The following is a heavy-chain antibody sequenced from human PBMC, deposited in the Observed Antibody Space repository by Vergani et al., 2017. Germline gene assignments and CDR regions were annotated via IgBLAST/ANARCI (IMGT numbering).Heavy chain of an antibody. CDR2: IYYSGST. V-gene: IGHV4-30-4*01. J-gene: IGHJ2*01. CDR1: GGSISRGDYY. Sequence: QVQLQESGPGLVKTSQTLSLTCTVSGGSISRGDYYWRWIRQPPGKCLEWIVYIYYSGSTYYKPSLNSRVTISVDTSKNQFSLKLSSVTAADTAVYYCARVPTTVVRYFDLWGRGTLVTVSS. CDR3: ARVPTTVVRYFDL. D-gene: IGHD4-23*01.